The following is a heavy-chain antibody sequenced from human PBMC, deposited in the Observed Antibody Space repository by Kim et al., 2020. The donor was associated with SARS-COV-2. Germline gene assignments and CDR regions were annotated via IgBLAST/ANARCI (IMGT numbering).Heavy chain of an antibody. J-gene: IGHJ5*02. Sequence: LKSRVTISVDTSKNQFSLKLSSVTAADTAVYYCARTNSLDTIHDDDWFDPWGQGTLVTVSS. D-gene: IGHD1-1*01. CDR3: ARTNSLDTIHDDDWFDP. V-gene: IGHV4-39*01.